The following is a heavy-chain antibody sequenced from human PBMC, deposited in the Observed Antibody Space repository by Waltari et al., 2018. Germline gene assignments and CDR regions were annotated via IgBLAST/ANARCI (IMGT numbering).Heavy chain of an antibody. V-gene: IGHV3-48*03. J-gene: IGHJ6*03. CDR3: ARPSTEYYYYYYYMDV. CDR2: ISNSGSTV. CDR1: GFTFSNYE. Sequence: EVQVVETGGDLVQPGGSLRLCCAASGFTFSNYEMNWVRQAPGKGLEWVSYISNSGSTVYYADSVKGRFTISRDNAKNSLYLEMNNLRAEDTAVYYCARPSTEYYYYYYYMDVWGKGTTVTVS.